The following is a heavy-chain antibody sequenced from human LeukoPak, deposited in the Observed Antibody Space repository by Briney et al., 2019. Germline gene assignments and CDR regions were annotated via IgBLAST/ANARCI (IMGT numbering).Heavy chain of an antibody. Sequence: ASVKVSCKASGYTFTSYAMNWVRQAPGQGLEWMGWISAYNGNTNYAQKVQGRVTMTTDTSTGTAYMELRSLRSDDTAVYFCARDRYGVRSGSCDYWGQGTLVTVSS. D-gene: IGHD1-26*01. CDR3: ARDRYGVRSGSCDY. CDR1: GYTFTSYA. CDR2: ISAYNGNT. V-gene: IGHV1-18*01. J-gene: IGHJ4*02.